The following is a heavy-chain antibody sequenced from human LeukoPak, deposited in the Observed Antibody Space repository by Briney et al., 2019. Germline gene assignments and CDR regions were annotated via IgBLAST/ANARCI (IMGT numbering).Heavy chain of an antibody. CDR2: INHSGST. CDR1: GGSFNKYY. Sequence: PSETLSLTCAVSGGSFNKYYWSWIRQPPGKGLEWNGEINHSGSTNYNPSLKSRVTISVDTSKNQFSLKLSSVTAADTAVYYCASGYYDSSGYYYDYWGQGTLVTVSS. V-gene: IGHV4-34*01. CDR3: ASGYYDSSGYYYDY. J-gene: IGHJ4*02. D-gene: IGHD3-22*01.